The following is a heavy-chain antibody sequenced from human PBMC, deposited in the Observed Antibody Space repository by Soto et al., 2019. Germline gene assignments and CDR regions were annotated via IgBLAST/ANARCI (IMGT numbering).Heavy chain of an antibody. Sequence: PGGSLRLSCAASGFTFSNYAMSWVRQAPGKGPEWVSTISKSGSRTYDVDSVKGRFTISRDNSKNTLYLQMGSLRAEDMAVYYCARGIAAADAPDYWGQGT. CDR2: ISKSGSRT. V-gene: IGHV3-23*05. CDR3: ARGIAAADAPDY. J-gene: IGHJ4*02. D-gene: IGHD6-13*01. CDR1: GFTFSNYA.